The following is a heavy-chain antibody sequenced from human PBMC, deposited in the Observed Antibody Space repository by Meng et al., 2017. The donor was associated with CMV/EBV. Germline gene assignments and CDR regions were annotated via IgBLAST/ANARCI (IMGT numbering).Heavy chain of an antibody. Sequence: GGSLRLSCAASGFTFSNAWMSWVRQAPGEGLEWVGRIKSKTDGGTTDYAAPVKGRFTISRDDSKNTLYLQMNSLRAEDTAVYYCAKKRERDSGWFSYFDYWGQGTLVTVSS. J-gene: IGHJ4*02. V-gene: IGHV3-15*01. CDR2: IKSKTDGGTT. CDR3: AKKRERDSGWFSYFDY. CDR1: GFTFSNAW. D-gene: IGHD6-19*01.